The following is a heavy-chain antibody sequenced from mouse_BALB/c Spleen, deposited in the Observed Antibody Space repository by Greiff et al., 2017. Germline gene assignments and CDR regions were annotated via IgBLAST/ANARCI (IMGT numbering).Heavy chain of an antibody. J-gene: IGHJ2*01. CDR2: ISSGGSYT. V-gene: IGHV5-6*01. CDR3: ARHTPLLYFDY. D-gene: IGHD1-1*01. Sequence: EVKLVESGGDLVKPGGSLKLSCAASGFTFSSYGMSWVRQTPDKRLEWVATISSGGSYTYYPDSVKGRFTISRDNAKNTLYLQMSSLKSEDTAMYYCARHTPLLYFDYWGQGTTLTVSS. CDR1: GFTFSSYG.